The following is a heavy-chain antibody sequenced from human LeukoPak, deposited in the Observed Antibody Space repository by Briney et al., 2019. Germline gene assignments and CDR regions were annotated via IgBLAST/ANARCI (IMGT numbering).Heavy chain of an antibody. CDR3: AKDLGGSATTV. J-gene: IGHJ4*02. D-gene: IGHD2-2*01. CDR1: GFTFEDHV. CDR2: ISWSGDRM. V-gene: IGHV3-9*01. Sequence: GGSLRLSCAASGFTFEDHVMHWVRQAPGKGLEWVSSISWSGDRMGYADAVKGRFTISRANAKNSLFLQMNSLRVEDTALYYCAKDLGGSATTVWGQGTPVTVSS.